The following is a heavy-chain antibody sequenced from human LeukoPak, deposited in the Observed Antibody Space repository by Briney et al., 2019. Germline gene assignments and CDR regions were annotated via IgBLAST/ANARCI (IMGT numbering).Heavy chain of an antibody. CDR1: GFTSSSYW. D-gene: IGHD3-10*01. V-gene: IGHV3-74*01. Sequence: GGSLRLSCAASGFTSSSYWMHWVRQAPGKGLVWVSRINSDGSSTSYADSVKGRFTISRDNAKNTLYLQMNSLKTEDTAVYYCTTDGEGFDYWGQGTLVTVSS. J-gene: IGHJ4*02. CDR2: INSDGSST. CDR3: TTDGEGFDY.